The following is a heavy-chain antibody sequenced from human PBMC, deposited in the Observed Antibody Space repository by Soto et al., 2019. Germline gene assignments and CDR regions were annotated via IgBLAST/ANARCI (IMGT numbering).Heavy chain of an antibody. D-gene: IGHD6-13*01. CDR3: ARAVSPGSSSLYLDAFEI. Sequence: EVQLEESGGDLVQPGGSLRLSCAASGFTLSAYWMTWVRQAPGKGLEWVANINRDGSKKSYLDSVRGRFTISRDNVGNSLYLQMDSLRADDTALFYCARAVSPGSSSLYLDAFEIWGQGTMVTVSS. CDR2: INRDGSKK. J-gene: IGHJ3*02. V-gene: IGHV3-7*05. CDR1: GFTLSAYW.